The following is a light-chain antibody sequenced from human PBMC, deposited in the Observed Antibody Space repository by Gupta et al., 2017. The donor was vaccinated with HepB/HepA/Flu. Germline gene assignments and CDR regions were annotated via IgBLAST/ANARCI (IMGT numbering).Light chain of an antibody. Sequence: DIQMTQSPSSVSASVGDRVTITCRASQDISTWLAWCQQKPGKASQLLIYVASRLQRGVPSRFSGSGSVIHFTLTIRSLQPEDFTTYFSQQAYGFPLTFGGGTKVEI. CDR1: QDISTW. CDR3: QQAYGFPLT. CDR2: VAS. J-gene: IGKJ4*01. V-gene: IGKV1D-12*01.